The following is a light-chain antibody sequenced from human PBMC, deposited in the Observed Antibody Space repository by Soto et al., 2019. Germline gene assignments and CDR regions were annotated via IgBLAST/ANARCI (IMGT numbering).Light chain of an antibody. Sequence: DIQMTQSPSTLSASVGDRVTLSCRASQTISSWLAWYQQKPGKAPKLLIYKASSLESGVPSRFSGSGSGTEFTLTISSLQADDVATYYCQQYNSRRTFGQGTKVDIK. CDR3: QQYNSRRT. CDR2: KAS. J-gene: IGKJ1*01. CDR1: QTISSW. V-gene: IGKV1-5*03.